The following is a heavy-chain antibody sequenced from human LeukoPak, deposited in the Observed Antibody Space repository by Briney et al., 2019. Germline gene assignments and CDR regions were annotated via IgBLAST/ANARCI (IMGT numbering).Heavy chain of an antibody. Sequence: SETLSLTCTVSVGPISSYYWSWIRQPAGKGLEWIGRIYTSGSTNYNPSLKSRVTMSVDTSKNQFSLKLSSVTAADTAVYYCARDRDSSGWSYWGQGTLVTVSS. CDR2: IYTSGST. CDR3: ARDRDSSGWSY. J-gene: IGHJ4*02. CDR1: VGPISSYY. D-gene: IGHD6-19*01. V-gene: IGHV4-4*07.